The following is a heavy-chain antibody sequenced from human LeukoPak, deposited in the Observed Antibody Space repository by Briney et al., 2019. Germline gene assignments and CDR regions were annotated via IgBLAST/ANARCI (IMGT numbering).Heavy chain of an antibody. D-gene: IGHD6-19*01. Sequence: GGSLRLSCAASGFTFTNYAMNWVRQAPGKGLEGVSGISDRGAATYYADSVKGRFTISRDNSKNTLYLQMNSLRAEDTAVYYCARDLGHSSGWWVQYYWGQGTLVTVSS. CDR2: ISDRGAAT. V-gene: IGHV3-23*01. CDR1: GFTFTNYA. CDR3: ARDLGHSSGWWVQYY. J-gene: IGHJ4*02.